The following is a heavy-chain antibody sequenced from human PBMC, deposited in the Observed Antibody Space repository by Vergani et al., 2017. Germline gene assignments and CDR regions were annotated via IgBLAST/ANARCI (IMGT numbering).Heavy chain of an antibody. J-gene: IGHJ1*01. CDR1: VGSLSSGGYY. CDR2: IYYSGST. CDR3: ARVDDTSGFQH. Sequence: QVQLQESGPGLVKPSQTLSLTCTVSVGSLSSGGYYWSWIRPLPGKGLEWVGYIYYSGSTYYNPSLKSGVTISVATSKNQFSLKLSSVTAADTAVYYCARVDDTSGFQHWGQGTLVTVSS. V-gene: IGHV4-31*03. D-gene: IGHD3-22*01.